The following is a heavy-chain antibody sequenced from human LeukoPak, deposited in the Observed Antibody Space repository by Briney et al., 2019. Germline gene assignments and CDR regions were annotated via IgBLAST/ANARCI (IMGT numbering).Heavy chain of an antibody. CDR2: IYPGDSDT. CDR3: ARVDDSSVYFDY. D-gene: IGHD3-22*01. V-gene: IGHV5-51*01. J-gene: IGHJ4*02. CDR1: GYSFTSYW. Sequence: GESLQISFQGAGYSFTSYWIGWVRPLPGKGLEWMGIIYPGDSDTRYSPSFQGQVTISADKSISTAYLQWSSLKASDTAMYYCARVDDSSVYFDYWGQGTLVTVSS.